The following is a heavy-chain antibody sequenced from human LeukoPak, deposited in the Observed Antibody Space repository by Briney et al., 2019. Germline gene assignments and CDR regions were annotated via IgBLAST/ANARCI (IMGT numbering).Heavy chain of an antibody. Sequence: GGSLRLSCAASGFTFSSYGMHWVRQAPGKGLEWVAFIRYDGSNKYYADSVKGRFTISRDNSKNTLYLQMNSLRAEDTAVYYCAKDGDCSSTSCYRTGWYYYYYMDVWGKGTTVTVSS. CDR2: IRYDGSNK. CDR3: AKDGDCSSTSCYRTGWYYYYYMDV. CDR1: GFTFSSYG. J-gene: IGHJ6*03. D-gene: IGHD2-2*01. V-gene: IGHV3-30*02.